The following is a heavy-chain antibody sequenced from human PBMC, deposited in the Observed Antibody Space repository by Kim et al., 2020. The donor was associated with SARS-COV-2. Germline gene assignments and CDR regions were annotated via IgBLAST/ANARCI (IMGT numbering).Heavy chain of an antibody. V-gene: IGHV4-59*13. J-gene: IGHJ3*02. CDR3: ARSSGAWGPAYDDAFDI. Sequence: SETLSLTCTVSGGSISSYYWSWIRQPPGKGLEWIGYIYYSGSTNYNPSLKSRVTISVDTSKNQFSLKLSSVTAADTAVYYCARSSGAWGPAYDDAFDIWGQGTMVTVSS. CDR2: IYYSGST. CDR1: GGSISSYY. D-gene: IGHD3-16*01.